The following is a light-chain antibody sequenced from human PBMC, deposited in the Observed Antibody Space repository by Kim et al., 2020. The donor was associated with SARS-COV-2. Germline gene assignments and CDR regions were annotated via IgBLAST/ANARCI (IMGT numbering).Light chain of an antibody. J-gene: IGKJ3*01. CDR2: DAS. Sequence: VGDRVTITCQASQDISNYLNWYQQKPGKAPKLLIYDASNLETGVPSRFSGSGSGTDFTFTISSLQPEDIATYYCQQYDNLPPFTFGPGTKVDIK. V-gene: IGKV1-33*01. CDR3: QQYDNLPPFT. CDR1: QDISNY.